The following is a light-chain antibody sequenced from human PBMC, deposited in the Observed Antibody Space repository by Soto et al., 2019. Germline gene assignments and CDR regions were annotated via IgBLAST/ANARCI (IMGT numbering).Light chain of an antibody. Sequence: IGLTQCASTLSLSPGESATLSCRASQRIXSYLAWYEPKPGKAPRVLIYXASNRATVIPARFSGSGCGTDFTLTISSLEPEDVEVYCCQQRSNRLTFGGGTKVDIK. J-gene: IGKJ4*01. CDR3: QQRSNRLT. CDR2: XAS. CDR1: QRIXSY. V-gene: IGKV3-11*01.